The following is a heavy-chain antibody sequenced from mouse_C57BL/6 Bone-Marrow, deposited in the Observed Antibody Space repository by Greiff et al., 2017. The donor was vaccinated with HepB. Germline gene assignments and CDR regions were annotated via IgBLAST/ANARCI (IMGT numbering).Heavy chain of an antibody. CDR3: VKAVSSGSSYTWFAY. V-gene: IGHV7-4*01. D-gene: IGHD1-1*01. J-gene: IGHJ3*01. Sequence: EVKLVESGGGLVQPGASLRLSCAASGFTFNDYQMSWVRQAPGKAPEWLALIRNKANGYTSEYTASVKGRFTLSRDNSHNILYLQMNTLRAEDSATYYCVKAVSSGSSYTWFAYWGQGTLVTVSA. CDR2: IRNKANGYTS. CDR1: GFTFNDYQ.